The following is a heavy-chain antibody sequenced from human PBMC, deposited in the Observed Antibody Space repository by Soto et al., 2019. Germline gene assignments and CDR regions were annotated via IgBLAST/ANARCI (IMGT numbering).Heavy chain of an antibody. CDR1: GFTFSSFA. Sequence: GGSLILSCAASGFTFSSFALSWVRQAPGKGLEWVSAISGSGDGTDYADSVKGRFTISRDNSKNTLYLQMNSLRAEDTAVYYCAGPGYSSQDYWGQGARVTVAS. CDR3: AGPGYSSQDY. CDR2: ISGSGDGT. D-gene: IGHD5-18*01. V-gene: IGHV3-23*01. J-gene: IGHJ4*02.